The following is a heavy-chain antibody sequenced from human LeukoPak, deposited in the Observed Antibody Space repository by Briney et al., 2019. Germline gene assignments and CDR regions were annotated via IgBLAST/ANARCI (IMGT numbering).Heavy chain of an antibody. CDR3: ARGNTGDSGSYYGAYYYYYYMDV. J-gene: IGHJ6*03. CDR2: INHSGST. CDR1: GGSFSGYY. V-gene: IGHV4-34*01. D-gene: IGHD1-26*01. Sequence: SETLSLTCAVYGGSFSGYYWSWIRQPPGKGLEWIEEINHSGSTNYNPSLKSRVTISVDTSKNQFSLKLSSVAAADTAVYYCARGNTGDSGSYYGAYYYYYYMDVWGKGTTVTVSS.